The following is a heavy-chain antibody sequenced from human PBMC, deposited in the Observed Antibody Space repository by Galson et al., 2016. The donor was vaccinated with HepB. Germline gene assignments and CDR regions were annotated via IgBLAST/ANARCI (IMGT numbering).Heavy chain of an antibody. V-gene: IGHV3-23*01. Sequence: SLRLSCAASGFIFSEYAMSWVRRAPGKGLEWVSAISGSSAYTYYADSVKGRFTISRDNSNNTLYLQMNSLRADDTALYFCAKFYGSGIYYYFYMDVWGEGTTVTVSS. J-gene: IGHJ6*03. CDR1: GFIFSEYA. D-gene: IGHD6-25*01. CDR3: AKFYGSGIYYYFYMDV. CDR2: ISGSSAYT.